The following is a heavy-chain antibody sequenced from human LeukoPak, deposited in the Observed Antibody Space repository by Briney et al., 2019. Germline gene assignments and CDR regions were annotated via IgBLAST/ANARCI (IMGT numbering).Heavy chain of an antibody. CDR3: ARAVVMEQNWFDP. CDR2: IIPIFGTA. Sequence: SVKVSCKASGGTFSSYAISWVRQAPGQGLEWMGGIIPIFGTANYAQKFQGRVTITTDESTSTAYMELSSLRSEDTAVYYCARAVVMEQNWFDPWGQGTLVTVSS. V-gene: IGHV1-69*05. D-gene: IGHD2-21*01. CDR1: GGTFSSYA. J-gene: IGHJ5*02.